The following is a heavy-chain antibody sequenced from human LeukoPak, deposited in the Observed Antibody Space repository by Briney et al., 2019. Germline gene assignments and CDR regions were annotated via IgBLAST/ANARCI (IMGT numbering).Heavy chain of an antibody. CDR3: ARSWLRRRYFDRGWAFDI. Sequence: SETLSLTCIVSGGSISRYYWSWIRQPPGKGLEWIGEINHSGSTNYNPSLKSRVTISVDTSKNQFSLKLSSVTAADTAVYYCARSWLRRRYFDRGWAFDIWGQGAMVTVSS. V-gene: IGHV4-34*01. J-gene: IGHJ3*02. CDR1: GGSISRYY. CDR2: INHSGST. D-gene: IGHD3-9*01.